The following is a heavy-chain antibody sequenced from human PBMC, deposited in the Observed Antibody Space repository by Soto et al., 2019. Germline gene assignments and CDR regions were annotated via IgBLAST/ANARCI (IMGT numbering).Heavy chain of an antibody. CDR2: ISYDGSNK. Sequence: QVQLVESGGGVVQPGRSLRLSCAASGFTFSSYAMHWVRQAPGKGLEWVAVISYDGSNKYYADSVKGRFTISRDNSKNPLYLQMNSLRAEDTAVYYCARVSHIVVVTAAFDIWGQGTMVTVSS. J-gene: IGHJ3*02. CDR1: GFTFSSYA. CDR3: ARVSHIVVVTAAFDI. D-gene: IGHD2-21*02. V-gene: IGHV3-30-3*01.